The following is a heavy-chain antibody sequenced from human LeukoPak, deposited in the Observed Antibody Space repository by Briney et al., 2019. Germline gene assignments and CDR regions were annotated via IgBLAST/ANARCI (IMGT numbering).Heavy chain of an antibody. CDR2: ISAYNGNT. V-gene: IGHV1-18*01. D-gene: IGHD1-26*01. J-gene: IGHJ6*03. CDR1: GYTFTSYG. Sequence: ASVKVSCKASGYTFTSYGISWARQAPGQGLEWMGWISAYNGNTNYAQKLQGRVTMTTDTSTSTAYMELRSLRSDDTAVYYCAREGPSGSYTTSYYYYYMDVWGKGTTVTVSS. CDR3: AREGPSGSYTTSYYYYYMDV.